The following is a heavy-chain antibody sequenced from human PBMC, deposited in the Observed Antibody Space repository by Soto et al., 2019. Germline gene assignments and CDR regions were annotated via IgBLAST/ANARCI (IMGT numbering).Heavy chain of an antibody. CDR2: IRSKTNSYAT. D-gene: IGHD5-18*01. J-gene: IGHJ6*02. Sequence: PGGSMRLSCAASGFTFSGSAMHWVRQASGKGLEWVGRIRSKTNSYATAHAASVKGRFTISRDDSKNTAYLQMNSLKSEDTAVYYCTADTAMTRCGMDVWGQGTTVTVSS. CDR1: GFTFSGSA. V-gene: IGHV3-73*01. CDR3: TADTAMTRCGMDV.